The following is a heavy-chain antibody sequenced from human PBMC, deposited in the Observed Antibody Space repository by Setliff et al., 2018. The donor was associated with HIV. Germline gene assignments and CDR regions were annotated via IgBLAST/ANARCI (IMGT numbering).Heavy chain of an antibody. CDR1: GYTFSTYD. J-gene: IGHJ3*02. Sequence: GASVKVSCKASGYTFSTYDIHWVRQATGQGLEWMGIINPSGGSTNYAQKFQDRVTMTRDTSTTTVYMDLRSLRSEDTAVYYCARARERLSDFDIWGQGTMVTVSS. CDR2: INPSGGST. CDR3: ARARERLSDFDI. V-gene: IGHV1-46*01.